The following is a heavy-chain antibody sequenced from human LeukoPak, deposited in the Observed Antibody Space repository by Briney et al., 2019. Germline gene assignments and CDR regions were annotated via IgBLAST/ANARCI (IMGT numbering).Heavy chain of an antibody. CDR2: IYYSGST. V-gene: IGHV4-39*01. Sequence: SETLSLTCTVSGGXISSSSDYWGWIRQPPGKWLEWIGSIYYSGSTYYNPSLKSRVTISVDTSKNQFSLKLSSVTAADTAVFYCARLGGSRLNYFDYWGQGTLVTVSS. J-gene: IGHJ4*02. D-gene: IGHD1-26*01. CDR3: ARLGGSRLNYFDY. CDR1: GGXISSSSDY.